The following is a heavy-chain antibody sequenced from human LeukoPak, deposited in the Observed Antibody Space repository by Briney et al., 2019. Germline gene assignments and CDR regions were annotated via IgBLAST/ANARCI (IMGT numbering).Heavy chain of an antibody. CDR2: IYYSGST. CDR1: GGSISSGDYY. J-gene: IGHJ4*02. Sequence: SETLSLTCTVSGGSISSGDYYWSWIRQHPGKGLEWIGYIYYSGSTYYNPSLKSRVTISVDTSKNQFSLNLNSVTAADTAVYYYASGREIIATLPHWGQGTLITVSS. V-gene: IGHV4-31*03. D-gene: IGHD5-12*01. CDR3: ASGREIIATLPH.